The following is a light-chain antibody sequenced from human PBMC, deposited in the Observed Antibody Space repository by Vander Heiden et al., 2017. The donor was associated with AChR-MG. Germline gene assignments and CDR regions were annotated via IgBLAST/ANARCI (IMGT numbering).Light chain of an antibody. J-gene: IGLJ3*02. V-gene: IGLV2-14*01. CDR3: NSYTSSITWV. Sequence: QSALTQPASVPAPPGPAITIPCPGTSNDGGGYDFVSWYQQHPGKAPKLIIYEVTNRPAGVSNRFSGSKSGNTASLTISGLQAEDEGDYYCNSYTSSITWVFGGGTKLTVL. CDR2: EVT. CDR1: SNDGGGYDF.